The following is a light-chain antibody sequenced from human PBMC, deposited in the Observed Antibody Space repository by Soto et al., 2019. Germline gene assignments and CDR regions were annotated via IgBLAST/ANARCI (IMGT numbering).Light chain of an antibody. Sequence: DIQXTXXXXTXSASXGXXXXXSCXAXXXIXXWLAWYQQKPGMTPKLLIYDASRLESGVPSRFSGSGSGTEFTLTISSLQPDDFATYYCQQYNDYVNSFGQGTKLEMK. CDR2: DAS. V-gene: IGKV1-5*01. CDR1: XXIXXW. CDR3: QQYNDYVNS. J-gene: IGKJ2*01.